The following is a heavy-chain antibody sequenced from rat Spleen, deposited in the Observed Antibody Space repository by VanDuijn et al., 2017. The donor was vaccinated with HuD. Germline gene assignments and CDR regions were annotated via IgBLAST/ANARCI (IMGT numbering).Heavy chain of an antibody. J-gene: IGHJ2*01. CDR3: AREGATLDY. Sequence: QLQESGPGLVKPSQSLSLTCSVTGYSITSHYWDWVRKFPGNKMQWMGYINFSGGTTYNPSLNSRGSITRDTSKNQFFLQLNSVTTEDTGTYFCAREGATLDYWGQGVTVTVSS. V-gene: IGHV3-1*01. D-gene: IGHD1-11*01. CDR1: GYSITSHY. CDR2: INFSGGT.